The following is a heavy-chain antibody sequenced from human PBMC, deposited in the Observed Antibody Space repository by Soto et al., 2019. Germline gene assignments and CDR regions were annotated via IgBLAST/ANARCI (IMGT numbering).Heavy chain of an antibody. CDR3: AKDSTYYDFWSGYPANWFDP. D-gene: IGHD3-3*01. V-gene: IGHV3-7*01. J-gene: IGHJ5*02. Sequence: GSLRLSCAASGFTFSSYWMSWVRQAPGKGLEWVANIKQDGSEKYYVDSVKGRFTISRDNAKNSLYLQMNSLRAEDTAVYYCAKDSTYYDFWSGYPANWFDPWGQGTLVTVSS. CDR2: IKQDGSEK. CDR1: GFTFSSYW.